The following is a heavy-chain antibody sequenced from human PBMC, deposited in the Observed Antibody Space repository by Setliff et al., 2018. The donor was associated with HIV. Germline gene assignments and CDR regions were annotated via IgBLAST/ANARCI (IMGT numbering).Heavy chain of an antibody. CDR1: GGPISSHY. CDR3: ARTLGPYYMDV. V-gene: IGHV4-59*11. CDR2: IHYSGTT. J-gene: IGHJ6*03. Sequence: SETLSLTCTVSGGPISSHYWSWIRQPPGRGLEWIGDIHYSGTTHYSPSLKSRVTISVDTSKTQFSLKLSSVTPAGTAVYYCARTLGPYYMDVWGKGTTVTVSS.